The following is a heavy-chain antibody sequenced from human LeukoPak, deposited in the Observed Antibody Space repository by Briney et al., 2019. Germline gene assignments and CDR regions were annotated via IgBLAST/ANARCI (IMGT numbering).Heavy chain of an antibody. CDR1: GGSISSYY. D-gene: IGHD6-19*01. V-gene: IGHV4-4*07. Sequence: SETLSLTCTVSGGSISSYYWSWIRQPAGKALEWIGRIYTSGSTNYNPSLKSRVTMSVDTSKNQFFLKLSSVTAADTAVYYCARVFKIGTGSGWYWFDPWGQGTLVTVSP. CDR3: ARVFKIGTGSGWYWFDP. J-gene: IGHJ5*02. CDR2: IYTSGST.